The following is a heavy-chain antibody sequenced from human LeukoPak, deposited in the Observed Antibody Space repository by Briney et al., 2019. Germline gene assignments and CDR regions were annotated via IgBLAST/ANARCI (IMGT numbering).Heavy chain of an antibody. Sequence: GGSLRLSCAASGFTFSSYWMHWVRQTPGRGLVRVSRINGAGSSISYADSVKGRVTISRDNAKNTLYLQMNNLRAEDTAVYYCARGGDYKNDYWGQGTLVTVSS. V-gene: IGHV3-74*01. J-gene: IGHJ4*02. D-gene: IGHD4-17*01. CDR1: GFTFSSYW. CDR3: ARGGDYKNDY. CDR2: INGAGSSI.